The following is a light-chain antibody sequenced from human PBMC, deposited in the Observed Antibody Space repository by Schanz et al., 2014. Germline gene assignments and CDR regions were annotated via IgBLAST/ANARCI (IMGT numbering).Light chain of an antibody. Sequence: EIVMTQSPATLSVSPGERATLSCRASQSVNSNLAWYQQKPGLPPRLLIYGASTRATDIPARFTGSGAGTEFTLTISSLQSEDFAVYFCQQRRDWPLTFGGGTKVEIK. J-gene: IGKJ4*01. CDR1: QSVNSN. CDR3: QQRRDWPLT. V-gene: IGKV3-15*01. CDR2: GAS.